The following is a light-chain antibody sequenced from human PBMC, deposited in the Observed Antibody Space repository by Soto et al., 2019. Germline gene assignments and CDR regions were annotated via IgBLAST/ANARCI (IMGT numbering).Light chain of an antibody. J-gene: IGKJ5*01. Sequence: DIQMTQSPSSLSASVGDRVTITCRASQTISTYLNWYQQKLGKAPKLLIFNAFTLQTGVPSRFSGSGSGTDFTLTIRSLQPEDFATYYCQQSYSTPRLTFGQGTRLEIK. CDR3: QQSYSTPRLT. V-gene: IGKV1-39*01. CDR2: NAF. CDR1: QTISTY.